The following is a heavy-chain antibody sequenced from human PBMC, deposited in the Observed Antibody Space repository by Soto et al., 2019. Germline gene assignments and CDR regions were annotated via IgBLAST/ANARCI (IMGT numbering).Heavy chain of an antibody. D-gene: IGHD3-3*01. CDR3: AKTYYDFWSGYLETYYFDY. J-gene: IGHJ4*02. Sequence: EVQLLESGGGLVQPGGSLRLSCAASGFTFSSYAMSWVRQAPGKGLGWVSAISGSGGSTYYADSVKGRFTISRDNSKNTLYLQMNSLRAEDTAVYYCAKTYYDFWSGYLETYYFDYWGQGTLVTVSS. V-gene: IGHV3-23*01. CDR1: GFTFSSYA. CDR2: ISGSGGST.